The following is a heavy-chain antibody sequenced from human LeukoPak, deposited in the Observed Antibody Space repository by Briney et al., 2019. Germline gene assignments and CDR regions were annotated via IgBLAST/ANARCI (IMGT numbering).Heavy chain of an antibody. D-gene: IGHD6-19*01. CDR2: SHNSGNT. V-gene: IGHV4-59*08. J-gene: IGHJ4*02. Sequence: SETLSPTCTVSGGSISSYYWSWIRQPPGKGLEWIGYSHNSGNTNYNPSLKSRVNISVDTSKNQLSLKLSSVTAADTAVYYCARRRSSGWFDYWGQGTLVTVSS. CDR3: ARRRSSGWFDY. CDR1: GGSISSYY.